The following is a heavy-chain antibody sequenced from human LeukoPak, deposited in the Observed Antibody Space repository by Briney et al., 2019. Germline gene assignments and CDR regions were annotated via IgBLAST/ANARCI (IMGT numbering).Heavy chain of an antibody. D-gene: IGHD3-22*01. V-gene: IGHV3-23*01. CDR3: AKDSRESSGHFPYYYYYHYGLDV. CDR1: GVTLGSYA. J-gene: IGHJ6*02. Sequence: GGSLRLSCAASGVTLGSYAMSWARQAPGKGLEWVSAISGGGDDTSYADSARGRFTVSRDNSKNTLYLQMNSLRAEDTAVYYCAKDSRESSGHFPYYYYYHYGLDVWGQGTTVTVSS. CDR2: ISGGGDDT.